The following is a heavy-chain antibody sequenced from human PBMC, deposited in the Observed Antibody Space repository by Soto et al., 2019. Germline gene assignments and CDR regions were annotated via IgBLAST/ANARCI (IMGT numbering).Heavy chain of an antibody. CDR2: IIPNSGTA. D-gene: IGHD2-2*01. Sequence: ASVKVSCKASGYTFTGYYMHRVRQAPGQGLEWMGWIIPNSGTANYAQKFQGRVTITTDASTSTAYMELSRLRSDDTAVYYCARVVPGAEAWFGPWGQG. J-gene: IGHJ5*02. CDR1: GYTFTGYY. CDR3: ARVVPGAEAWFGP. V-gene: IGHV1-2*02.